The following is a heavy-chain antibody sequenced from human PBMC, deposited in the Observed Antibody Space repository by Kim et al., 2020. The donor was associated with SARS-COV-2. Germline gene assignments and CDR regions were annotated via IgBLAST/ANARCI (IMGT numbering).Heavy chain of an antibody. CDR2: NK. D-gene: IGHD3-16*01. Sequence: NKYYADSVKGRFTISRDNSKNTLYLQMNSLRAEDTAVYYCASGLRDYGDYWGQGTLVTVSS. CDR3: ASGLRDYGDY. J-gene: IGHJ4*02. V-gene: IGHV3-30-3*01.